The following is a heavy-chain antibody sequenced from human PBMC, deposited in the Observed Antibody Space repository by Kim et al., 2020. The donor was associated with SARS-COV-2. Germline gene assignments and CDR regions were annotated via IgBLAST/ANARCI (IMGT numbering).Heavy chain of an antibody. J-gene: IGHJ4*02. D-gene: IGHD3-22*01. Sequence: GGSLRLSCAASGFTFDDYAMHWVRQAPGKGLEWVSLISWDGGSTYYADSVKGRFTISRDNSKNSLYLQMNSLRAEDTALYYCAKASGWDSSGFHDYWGQGTLVTVSS. CDR3: AKASGWDSSGFHDY. V-gene: IGHV3-43D*03. CDR2: ISWDGGST. CDR1: GFTFDDYA.